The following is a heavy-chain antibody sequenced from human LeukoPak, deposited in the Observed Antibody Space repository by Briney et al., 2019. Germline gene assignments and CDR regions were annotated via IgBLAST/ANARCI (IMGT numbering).Heavy chain of an antibody. CDR3: AKVFYYYDSSGYYSYYFDY. V-gene: IGHV3-23*01. J-gene: IGHJ4*02. Sequence: PGGSLRLSCAASGFTFSSYGMSWVRRAPGKGLEWVSAISGSGGSTYYADSVKGRFTISRDNSKNTLYLQMNSLRAEDTAVYYCAKVFYYYDSSGYYSYYFDYWGQGTLVTVSS. CDR1: GFTFSSYG. D-gene: IGHD3-22*01. CDR2: ISGSGGST.